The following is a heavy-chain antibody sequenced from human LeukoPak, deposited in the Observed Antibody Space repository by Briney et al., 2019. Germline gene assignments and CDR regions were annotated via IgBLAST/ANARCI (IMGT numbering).Heavy chain of an antibody. D-gene: IGHD3-3*01. CDR2: IIPIFGTA. V-gene: IGHV1-69*13. J-gene: IGHJ4*02. CDR1: GGTFSSYA. CDR3: ARNPLNYDFWSGYYTGTLFDY. Sequence: SVKVSCKASGGTFSSYAISWVRQAPGQGLEWMGGIIPIFGTANYAQKFQGRVTITADESTSTAYMELSSLRSEDTAVYYCARNPLNYDFWSGYYTGTLFDYWGQGTLVTDSS.